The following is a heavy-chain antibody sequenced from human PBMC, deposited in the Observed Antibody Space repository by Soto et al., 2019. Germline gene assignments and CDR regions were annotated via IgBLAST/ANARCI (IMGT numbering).Heavy chain of an antibody. J-gene: IGHJ5*02. D-gene: IGHD2-2*01. CDR3: ASGGRDIVVVPAAISSWDYNWFDP. Sequence: TSETLSLTCTVSGGSISSSSYYWGWIRQPPGKGLEWIGSNYYSGSTYYNPSFKIRVTLSVDTSKNHFSLKLSSVTAADTALYYCASGGRDIVVVPAAISSWDYNWFDPWGQGTLVTVSS. CDR2: NYYSGST. CDR1: GGSISSSSYY. V-gene: IGHV4-39*01.